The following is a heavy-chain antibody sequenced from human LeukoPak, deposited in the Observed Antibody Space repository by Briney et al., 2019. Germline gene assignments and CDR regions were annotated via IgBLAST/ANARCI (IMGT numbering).Heavy chain of an antibody. CDR2: INPNSGGT. CDR1: GYTFTGYY. D-gene: IGHD3-10*01. CDR3: ARAFTMVRGPGYYFDY. Sequence: ASVKVSCKASGYTFTGYYMHWVRQAPGQGLEWMGWINPNSGGTNYAQKFQGRVTMTRGTSISTAYMELSRLRSDDTAVYYCARAFTMVRGPGYYFDYWGQGTLVTVSS. V-gene: IGHV1-2*02. J-gene: IGHJ4*02.